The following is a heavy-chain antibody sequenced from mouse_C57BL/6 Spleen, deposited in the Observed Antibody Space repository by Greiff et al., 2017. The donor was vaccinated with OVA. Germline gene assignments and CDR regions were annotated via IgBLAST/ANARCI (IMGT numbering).Heavy chain of an antibody. CDR1: GYAFSSSW. Sequence: VKLQESGPELVKPGASVKISCKASGYAFSSSWMNWVKQRPGKGLEWIGRIYPGDGDTNYNGKFKGKATLTADKSSSTAYMRLSSLTSEDSAVYFCARGGGSGAYWGQGTLVTVSA. D-gene: IGHD3-1*01. CDR2: IYPGDGDT. V-gene: IGHV1-82*01. J-gene: IGHJ3*01. CDR3: ARGGGSGAY.